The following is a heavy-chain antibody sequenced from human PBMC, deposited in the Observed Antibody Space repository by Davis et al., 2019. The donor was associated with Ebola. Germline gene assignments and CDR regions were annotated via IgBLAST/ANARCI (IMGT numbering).Heavy chain of an antibody. CDR2: INHSGST. CDR3: ARGYSSWFDP. J-gene: IGHJ5*02. CDR1: GASFSGYY. V-gene: IGHV4-34*01. D-gene: IGHD5-18*01. Sequence: GSLRLSCAVYGASFSGYYWSWIRQAPGKGLEWIGEINHSGSTNYNPSLKSRVTISVDTSKNQFSLKLSSVTAADTAVYYCARGYSSWFDPWGQGTLVTVSS.